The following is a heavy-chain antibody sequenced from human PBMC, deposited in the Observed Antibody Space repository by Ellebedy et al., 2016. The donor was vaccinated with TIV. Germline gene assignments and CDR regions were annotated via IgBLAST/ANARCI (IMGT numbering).Heavy chain of an antibody. CDR1: GFTFSTYS. Sequence: PGGSLRLSCAASGFTFSTYSMSWVRQAPGRGLEWVSAISTDGSGTYYVGSVKGRFTISRDNSKNTLYLQMNILRAEDTAIYHCAKYVMNPYYKGLDVWGQGTTVTVSS. J-gene: IGHJ6*02. D-gene: IGHD3-22*01. CDR3: AKYVMNPYYKGLDV. V-gene: IGHV3-23*01. CDR2: ISTDGSGT.